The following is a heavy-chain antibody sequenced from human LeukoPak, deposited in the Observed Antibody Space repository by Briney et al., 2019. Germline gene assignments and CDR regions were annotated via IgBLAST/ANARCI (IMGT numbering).Heavy chain of an antibody. Sequence: GSLRLSCAASGFTFSSYAMNWVRQAPEKGLEWVSVISGSGGITYYTDSVKGRFTISRDNSKNRLYLHMKSLRAEDTAVYYCAKESTVTPGSVNWFDAWGQGTLVSVSS. CDR1: GFTFSSYA. J-gene: IGHJ5*02. CDR3: AKESTVTPGSVNWFDA. V-gene: IGHV3-23*01. D-gene: IGHD4-17*01. CDR2: ISGSGGIT.